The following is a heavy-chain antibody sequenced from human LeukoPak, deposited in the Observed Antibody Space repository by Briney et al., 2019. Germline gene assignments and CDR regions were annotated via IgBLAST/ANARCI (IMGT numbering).Heavy chain of an antibody. Sequence: PSETLSLTCTVSGGSIRSSSYYWGWIRQPPGKGLEWIGSIYYSGSTYYNASLKSRGTISVDTSKNQFSLKLNSVTPEDTAMYYCAGSTNYYAHWGQGTLVTVSS. CDR3: AGSTNYYAH. J-gene: IGHJ4*02. CDR2: IYYSGST. V-gene: IGHV4-39*01. CDR1: GGSIRSSSYY.